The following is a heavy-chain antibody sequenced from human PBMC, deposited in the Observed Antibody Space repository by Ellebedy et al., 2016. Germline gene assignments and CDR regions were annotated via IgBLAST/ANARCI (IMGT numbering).Heavy chain of an antibody. CDR1: GFTFDDYA. J-gene: IGHJ6*02. Sequence: SLKISXAASGFTFDDYAMHWVRQAPGKGLEWVSGISWNSGSIGYADSVKGRFTISRDNAKNSLYLQMNSLRAEDTALYYCAKSQGIAAATYYYYYGMDVWGQGTTVTVSS. D-gene: IGHD6-13*01. CDR2: ISWNSGSI. CDR3: AKSQGIAAATYYYYYGMDV. V-gene: IGHV3-9*01.